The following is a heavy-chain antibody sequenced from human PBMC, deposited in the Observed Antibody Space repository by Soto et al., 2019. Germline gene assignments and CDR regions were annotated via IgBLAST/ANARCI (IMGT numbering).Heavy chain of an antibody. CDR2: MNPNSGNT. J-gene: IGHJ6*02. CDR3: ARGHYDFWSGHNYGMDV. V-gene: IGHV1-8*01. D-gene: IGHD3-3*01. CDR1: GYTFTSYD. Sequence: GASVKVSCKASGYTFTSYDINWVRQATGQGLEWMGWMNPNSGNTGYAQKFQGRVTMTRDTSISTAYMELSSLRSEDTAVYYCARGHYDFWSGHNYGMDVWGQGTTVTVSS.